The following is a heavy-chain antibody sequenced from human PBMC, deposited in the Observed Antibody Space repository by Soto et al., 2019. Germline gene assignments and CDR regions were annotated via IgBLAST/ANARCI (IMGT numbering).Heavy chain of an antibody. CDR1: GYTFTSYG. CDR3: ARDRGGGEAHFDY. V-gene: IGHV1-18*01. CDR2: ISGYNGNT. J-gene: IGHJ4*02. D-gene: IGHD3-16*01. Sequence: QVQLVQSGAEVKKPGTSVKVSCKASGYTFTSYGISWVRQAPGQGLEWMGWISGYNGNTNYAQKLQGRVTMTTDTSTSTAYRELRSLRSDDTAVYYWARDRGGGEAHFDYWGQGTLVTVSS.